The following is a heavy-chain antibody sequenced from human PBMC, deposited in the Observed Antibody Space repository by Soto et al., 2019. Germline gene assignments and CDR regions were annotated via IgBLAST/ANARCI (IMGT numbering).Heavy chain of an antibody. CDR1: GFTFSSYS. Sequence: GGSLRLSCAASGFTFSSYSMNWVRQAPGKGLEWVSYISRSSSNIYYADSVKGRFTISRDNAKNSLYLQMNSLRAEDTAVYYYARDSGLEEKDNSGYYNNWFDPWGQGTLVIVSS. CDR2: ISRSSSNI. J-gene: IGHJ5*02. CDR3: ARDSGLEEKDNSGYYNNWFDP. D-gene: IGHD3-22*01. V-gene: IGHV3-48*01.